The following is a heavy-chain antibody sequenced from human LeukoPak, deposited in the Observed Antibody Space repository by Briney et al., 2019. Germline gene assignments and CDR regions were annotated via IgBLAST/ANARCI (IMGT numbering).Heavy chain of an antibody. Sequence: GGSLRLSCAASGFIFSSYWMHWSRQGPGKGLVWVSRISTDGSSTSYADSVKGRFTISRDNAKNTLYLQMDSLRAEDSAVYYCARAHYSSFDYWGQGTLVTVSS. CDR1: GFIFSSYW. V-gene: IGHV3-74*01. CDR2: ISTDGSST. D-gene: IGHD6-13*01. J-gene: IGHJ4*02. CDR3: ARAHYSSFDY.